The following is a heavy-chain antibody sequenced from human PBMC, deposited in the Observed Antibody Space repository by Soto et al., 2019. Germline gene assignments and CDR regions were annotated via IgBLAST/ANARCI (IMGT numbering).Heavy chain of an antibody. Sequence: EVQLVESGGGVVQPGRSLRLSCSASGFTFDDYAMNWVRQAPGKGLEWVSSISWNSGNIVYAGSVRGRFTISRDNAKTSLHLQMNSLRAEDTALYYCTKGASTSCFSAFDLWGQGTMVTGSS. CDR1: GFTFDDYA. CDR2: ISWNSGNI. V-gene: IGHV3-9*01. J-gene: IGHJ3*01. CDR3: TKGASTSCFSAFDL. D-gene: IGHD2-2*01.